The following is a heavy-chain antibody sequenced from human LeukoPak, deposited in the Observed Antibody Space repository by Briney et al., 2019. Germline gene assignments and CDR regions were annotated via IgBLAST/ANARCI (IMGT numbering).Heavy chain of an antibody. CDR1: GFIFSRYW. D-gene: IGHD1-26*01. Sequence: GGSLRLSCAASGFIFSRYWMSWVRQAPGKGLEWVANMKKDGSEKYYVDSVEGRPTISRDNAKNSLYLQMNSLRAEDTAVYYCAREQWELPRGTYYFDYWGQGTLVSVSS. CDR3: AREQWELPRGTYYFDY. V-gene: IGHV3-7*05. J-gene: IGHJ4*02. CDR2: MKKDGSEK.